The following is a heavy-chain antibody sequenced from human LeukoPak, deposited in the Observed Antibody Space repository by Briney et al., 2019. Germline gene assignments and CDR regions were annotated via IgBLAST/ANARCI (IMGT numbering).Heavy chain of an antibody. J-gene: IGHJ4*02. Sequence: GSLKISCAGSGFHLCNHGLRLGRPAPGEGLEWGSNIYGSGGNTYYADSVKGRFTISRDNSKNTLYVQMNSLRAEDTAIYYCAMWPYGSGSYWEGIDYWGQGTLVTVSS. CDR1: GFHLCNHG. CDR3: AMWPYGSGSYWEGIDY. V-gene: IGHV3-23*01. D-gene: IGHD3-10*01. CDR2: IYGSGGNT.